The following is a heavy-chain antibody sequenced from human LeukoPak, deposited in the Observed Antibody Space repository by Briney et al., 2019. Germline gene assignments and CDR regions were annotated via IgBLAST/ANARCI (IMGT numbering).Heavy chain of an antibody. J-gene: IGHJ4*02. CDR1: GGSISSGGYS. CDR2: IYHSGST. V-gene: IGHV4-30-2*01. CDR3: ARAERGYYGSGSLFEFDY. D-gene: IGHD3-10*01. Sequence: PSETLSLTCAVSGGSISSGGYSWSWIRQPPGKGLEWIGYIYHSGSTYYNPSLKRRVTISVDRSKNQFSLKLSSVTAADTAVYYCARAERGYYGSGSLFEFDYWGQGTLVTVSS.